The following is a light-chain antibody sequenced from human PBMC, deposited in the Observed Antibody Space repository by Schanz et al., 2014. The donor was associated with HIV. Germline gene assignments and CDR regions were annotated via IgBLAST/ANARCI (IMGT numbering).Light chain of an antibody. Sequence: QSVLTQPPSASGTPGQRVTISCSGSSSNIGSNTVNWYQQLPGTAPKLLINRDNQRASGVPDRFSGSKSGTSASLAISGLRSEDEGDYFCEVWDDSLSVGVFGGGTKVTVL. CDR2: RDN. CDR1: SSNIGSNT. CDR3: EVWDDSLSVGV. V-gene: IGLV1-47*01. J-gene: IGLJ3*02.